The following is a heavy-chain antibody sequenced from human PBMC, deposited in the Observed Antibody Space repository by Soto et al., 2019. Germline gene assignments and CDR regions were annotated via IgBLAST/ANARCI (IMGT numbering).Heavy chain of an antibody. J-gene: IGHJ6*02. CDR2: INPSGGST. Sequence: ASVKVSCKASGYTFTSYGISWVRQAPGQGLEWMGIINPSGGSTSYAQKFQGRVTMTRDTSTSTVYMELSSLRSEDTAVYYCARDRRWPHPSSHYGMDVWGQGTTVTVSS. V-gene: IGHV1-46*01. CDR3: ARDRRWPHPSSHYGMDV. D-gene: IGHD2-15*01. CDR1: GYTFTSYG.